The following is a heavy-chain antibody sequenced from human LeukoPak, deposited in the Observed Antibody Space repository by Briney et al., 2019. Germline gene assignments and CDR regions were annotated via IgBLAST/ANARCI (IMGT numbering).Heavy chain of an antibody. CDR2: INPSGGST. Sequence: ASVKVSCKASGYTFTSYGISWVRQAPGQGLEWMGIINPSGGSTSYAQKFQGRVTMTRDMSTSTVYMELSGLRSEDTAVYYCARVVVAATFPDYWGQGTLVTVSS. CDR3: ARVVVAATFPDY. CDR1: GYTFTSYG. V-gene: IGHV1-46*01. D-gene: IGHD2-15*01. J-gene: IGHJ4*02.